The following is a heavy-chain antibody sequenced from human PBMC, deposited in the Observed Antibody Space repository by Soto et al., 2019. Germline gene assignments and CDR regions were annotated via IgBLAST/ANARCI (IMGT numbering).Heavy chain of an antibody. Sequence: QGQLQESGPGLVKPSQTLSLTCTVSGGSIRSGGYYWSWIRHHPWKGLEWIGYLYDSGSTYYNPSLKSRVTIFVDASKDQCSLRQSSVAAADTAVYYCARTFGVAGAGPFDYWDQGTLVTVSS. V-gene: IGHV4-31*03. J-gene: IGHJ4*02. D-gene: IGHD6-13*01. CDR2: LYDSGST. CDR3: ARTFGVAGAGPFDY. CDR1: GGSIRSGGYY.